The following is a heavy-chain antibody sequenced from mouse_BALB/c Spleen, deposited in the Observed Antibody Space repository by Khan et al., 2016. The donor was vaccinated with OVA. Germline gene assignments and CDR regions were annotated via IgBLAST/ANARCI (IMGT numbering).Heavy chain of an antibody. D-gene: IGHD2-1*01. Sequence: QVQLQQSGAELVKPGASVKLSCKTSGYTFTNYWNQWVKQRPGQGLGWIGEIFPGTGTTYYNENFKAKATLPLDTSSRTAYMPLSSLTSDDSAVWFCARGYFGNYVFAYWGQGTLVTVSA. J-gene: IGHJ3*01. CDR1: GYTFTNYW. V-gene: IGHV1S132*01. CDR3: ARGYFGNYVFAY. CDR2: IFPGTGTT.